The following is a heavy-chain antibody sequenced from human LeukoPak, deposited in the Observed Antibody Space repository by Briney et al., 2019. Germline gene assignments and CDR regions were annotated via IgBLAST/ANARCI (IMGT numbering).Heavy chain of an antibody. CDR1: GGSISSYY. Sequence: SETLSLTCTVSGGSISSYYWSWIRQPPGKGLEWIGYIYYSGSTNYNPSLKSRVTISVDTSKNQFSLKLSSVTAADTAVYYCARGGSSVFLRFDPWGQGTLVTVSS. J-gene: IGHJ5*02. CDR2: IYYSGST. D-gene: IGHD2-2*01. V-gene: IGHV4-59*01. CDR3: ARGGSSVFLRFDP.